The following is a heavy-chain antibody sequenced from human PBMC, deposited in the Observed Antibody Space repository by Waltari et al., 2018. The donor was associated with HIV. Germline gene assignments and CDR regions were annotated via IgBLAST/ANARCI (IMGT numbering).Heavy chain of an antibody. CDR3: ARVGCSSASCRGFFDY. CDR2: ISAYNGNT. CDR1: GYTFTSYG. J-gene: IGHJ4*02. V-gene: IGHV1-18*01. Sequence: QVQLVQSGAEVKKPGASVKVSCKASGYTFTSYGISWVRQDPGQGRERMEWISAYNGNTKHAQKFQGRVSMTTDTSTSTANMELRSLRSDDTAVYYCARVGCSSASCRGFFDYWGQGTLVTVSS. D-gene: IGHD2-2*01.